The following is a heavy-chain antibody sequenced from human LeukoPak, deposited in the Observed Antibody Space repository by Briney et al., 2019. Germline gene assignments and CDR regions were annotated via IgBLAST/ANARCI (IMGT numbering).Heavy chain of an antibody. CDR2: IYYSGNT. V-gene: IGHV4-39*01. Sequence: SETLSLTCAVSGGSISGSSYFWGWIRQPPGKGLEWIGSIYYSGNTYHNPSLKSRVTISVDTSKNQFSLKLSSVTAADTAVYYCARLKEGIDYWGQGTLVTVSS. J-gene: IGHJ4*02. CDR3: ARLKEGIDY. CDR1: GGSISGSSYF. D-gene: IGHD3-10*01.